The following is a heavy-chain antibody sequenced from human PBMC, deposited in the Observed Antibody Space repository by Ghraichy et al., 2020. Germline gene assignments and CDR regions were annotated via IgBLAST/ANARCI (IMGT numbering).Heavy chain of an antibody. D-gene: IGHD6-6*01. J-gene: IGHJ4*02. CDR1: GYSISSNYY. CDR3: ASGEEYASSSAPFDS. V-gene: IGHV4-38-2*01. CDR2: IFPSGST. Sequence: ESLNITCAVSGYSISSNYYWGWIRQPPGKGLEWIGNIFPSGSTYYTPSLKSRVTISIDTSNNQFSLKLRSVTAADTAVYYCASGEEYASSSAPFDSWGQGTLVTVSS.